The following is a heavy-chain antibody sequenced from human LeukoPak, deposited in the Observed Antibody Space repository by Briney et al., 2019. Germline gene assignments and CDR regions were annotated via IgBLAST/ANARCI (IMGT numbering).Heavy chain of an antibody. CDR1: GGTFSSYA. J-gene: IGHJ6*02. D-gene: IGHD2-2*01. CDR3: ARVSSSTSWSVYYYYGMDV. V-gene: IGHV1-69*01. CDR2: IIPIFVTA. Sequence: SVKVSCKASGGTFSSYAISWVRQAPGQGLELMGGIIPIFVTANYAQKFQGRVTITADESTSTAYMELSSLRSEDTAVYYCARVSSSTSWSVYYYYGMDVWGQGTTVTVSS.